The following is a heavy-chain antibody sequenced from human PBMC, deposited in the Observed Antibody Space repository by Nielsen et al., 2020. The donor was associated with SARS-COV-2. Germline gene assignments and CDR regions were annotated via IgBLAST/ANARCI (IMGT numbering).Heavy chain of an antibody. D-gene: IGHD4-11*01. V-gene: IGHV3-7*05. CDR3: ARDAAYSRFDY. CDR2: INEDGSVV. Sequence: GESLKISCAASGLIFSSSWMVWVRQAPGKGLEWVANINEDGSVVNCVDSVKGRFTISRDNAGKSLYLQMNSLRAEDTAVYYCARDAAYSRFDYWGQGTLVTVSS. CDR1: GLIFSSSW. J-gene: IGHJ4*02.